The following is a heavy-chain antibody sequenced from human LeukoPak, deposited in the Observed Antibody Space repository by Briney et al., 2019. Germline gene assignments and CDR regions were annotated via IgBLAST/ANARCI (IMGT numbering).Heavy chain of an antibody. Sequence: PGGSLRLSCAASGFTFRSFGMHWVRQAPGRGLEWVAFIRYDGSDKYNPDSVKGRFTISRDNSKNTLYLQMNSLRVDDTAVYYCAKEKNGNAPHYRAFWGKGPTVTVS. J-gene: IGHJ6*03. CDR3: AKEKNGNAPHYRAF. D-gene: IGHD1-1*01. V-gene: IGHV3-30*02. CDR2: IRYDGSDK. CDR1: GFTFRSFG.